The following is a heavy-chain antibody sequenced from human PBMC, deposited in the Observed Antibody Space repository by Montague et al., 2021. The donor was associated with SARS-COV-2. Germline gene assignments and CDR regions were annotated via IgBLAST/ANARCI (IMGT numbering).Heavy chain of an antibody. CDR2: INDRGTT. CDR3: ARWDPQTLTLLGLRGKSASDY. D-gene: IGHD4-23*01. V-gene: IGHV4-34*01. Sequence: SETLSLTCAVYGESFSGFYWSWVRQSPGKGLEWIAEINDRGTTNYNYNPSLKSRVTISVDPSKSQFSLKLRSVTAADTAVYYCARWDPQTLTLLGLRGKSASDYWGQGTLVTVSS. CDR1: GESFSGFY. J-gene: IGHJ4*02.